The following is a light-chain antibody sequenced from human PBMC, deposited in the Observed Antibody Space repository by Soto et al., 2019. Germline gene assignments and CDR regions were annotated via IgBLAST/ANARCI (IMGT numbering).Light chain of an antibody. CDR2: DAS. Sequence: EIVLTQSPATLSLSPGERATLSCRASQSVSSYLAWYQQKPGQAPRLLIYDASNRATGIPARFSGSGSGTEFTLTISSLEPEDCAVYYCQQRSNWLWTFGQGTKVEIK. CDR3: QQRSNWLWT. V-gene: IGKV3-11*01. J-gene: IGKJ1*01. CDR1: QSVSSY.